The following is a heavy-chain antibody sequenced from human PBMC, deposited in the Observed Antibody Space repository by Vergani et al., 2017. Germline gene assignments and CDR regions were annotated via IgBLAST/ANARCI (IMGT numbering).Heavy chain of an antibody. CDR1: GFTFSSYG. CDR2: ISYDGSNK. D-gene: IGHD6-13*01. J-gene: IGHJ4*02. CDR3: ARDRDSSSHLDY. Sequence: QVQLVESGGGVVQPGRSLRLSCAASGFTFSSYGMHWVRQAPGKGLEWVAVISYDGSNKYYADSVKGRFTISRDNSKNTLYLQMNSLRAEDTAVYYCARDRDSSSHLDYWGQGTLVTVSS. V-gene: IGHV3-30*03.